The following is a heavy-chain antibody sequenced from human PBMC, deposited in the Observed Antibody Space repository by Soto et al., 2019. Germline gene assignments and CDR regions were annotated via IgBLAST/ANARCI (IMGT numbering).Heavy chain of an antibody. J-gene: IGHJ4*02. V-gene: IGHV3-48*01. Sequence: GGSLRLSCAASGFTFSSYSMNWVRQATGKGLEWVSSISSSSSTIYYADSVKGGFTISRDNAKNSLYLKINSLRGEDTAVYYCARDGHYYYGSWSYYSDDWGQGTLVTVSS. CDR2: ISSSSSTI. CDR1: GFTFSSYS. CDR3: ARDGHYYYGSWSYYSDD. D-gene: IGHD3-10*01.